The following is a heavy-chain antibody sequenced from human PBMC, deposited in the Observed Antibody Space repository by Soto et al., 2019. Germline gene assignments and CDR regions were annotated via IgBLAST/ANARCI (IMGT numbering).Heavy chain of an antibody. D-gene: IGHD3-16*01. V-gene: IGHV4-59*08. CDR2: IYNSGSI. CDR3: VRHGGPGWGAFDI. Sequence: QVQLQESGPGLVKPSETLSLTCTVSGGSISSYYWSWIRQPPGKGLEWIGNIYNSGSINYNPSLKSRVTISEDTSKNQFSLKLSSVTAADTAVYHCVRHGGPGWGAFDIWGQGTMVTVSS. CDR1: GGSISSYY. J-gene: IGHJ3*02.